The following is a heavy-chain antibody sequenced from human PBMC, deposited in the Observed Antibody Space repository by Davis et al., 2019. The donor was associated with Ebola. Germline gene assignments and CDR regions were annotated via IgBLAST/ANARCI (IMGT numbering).Heavy chain of an antibody. CDR2: ISGSGGST. D-gene: IGHD1-26*01. Sequence: GGSLRLSCAASGFTFSSYAMNWVRQAPGKGLEWVSVISGSGGSTDYADSVKGRFTISRDNSRNTLYLQMNSLRAKDTAVYYCAKRGLGPNRPFDYWGQGTLVTVSS. J-gene: IGHJ4*02. V-gene: IGHV3-23*01. CDR3: AKRGLGPNRPFDY. CDR1: GFTFSSYA.